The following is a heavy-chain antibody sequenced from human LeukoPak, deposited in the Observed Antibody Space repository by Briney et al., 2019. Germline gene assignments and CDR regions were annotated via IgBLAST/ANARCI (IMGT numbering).Heavy chain of an antibody. D-gene: IGHD3-22*01. CDR3: ARGGDSSGYYGYYYYYMDV. J-gene: IGHJ6*03. Sequence: PSQTLSLTCTVSGGSISSGGYYWSWIRQHPGKGLEWIGHIYYSGSTYYNPSLKSRVTISVDTSKNQFSLKLSSVTAADTAVYYCARGGDSSGYYGYYYYYMDVWGKGTTVTVSS. CDR2: IYYSGST. V-gene: IGHV4-31*03. CDR1: GGSISSGGYY.